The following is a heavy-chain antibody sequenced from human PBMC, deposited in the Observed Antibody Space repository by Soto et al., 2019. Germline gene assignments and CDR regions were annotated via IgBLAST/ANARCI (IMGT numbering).Heavy chain of an antibody. CDR2: IDTDGGGT. CDR1: GFTLRSHR. Sequence: EVQLVESGGGLVQPGGSLRVSCAASGFTLRSHRIHWVRQAPGKGLEWVSRIDTDGGGTSYADSLKGRFTISTANAKNSVYLQMNGLSAEDTAVYYCATVFDLGGQGTLVTVSS. V-gene: IGHV3-74*01. J-gene: IGHJ5*02. CDR3: ATVFDL.